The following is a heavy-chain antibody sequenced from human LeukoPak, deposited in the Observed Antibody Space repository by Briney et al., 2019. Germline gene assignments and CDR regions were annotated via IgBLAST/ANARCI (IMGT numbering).Heavy chain of an antibody. V-gene: IGHV4-39*07. CDR2: IYYSGST. J-gene: IGHJ2*01. Sequence: PSETLSLTCTVSGGSISTSSYYWGWIRQPPGKGLECIGNIYYSGSTNYNPSLKSRVTISVDTSKNQFSLKLSSVTAADTAVYYCARVYYSSSYDYWYFDLWGRGTLVTVSS. CDR3: ARVYYSSSYDYWYFDL. CDR1: GGSISTSSYY. D-gene: IGHD6-13*01.